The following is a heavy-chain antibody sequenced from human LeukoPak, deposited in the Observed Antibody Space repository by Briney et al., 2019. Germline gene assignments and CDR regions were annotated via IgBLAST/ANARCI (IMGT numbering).Heavy chain of an antibody. D-gene: IGHD6-13*01. Sequence: GGSLRPSCAASGFTFTTYGMHWVRQAPGKGLEWVALIWYDGSSEYYAESVKGRFTISRDNSKNTVYLQMNSLRAEDTAVYYCARDRLSSSQNNYFDYWGQGTLVTVSS. V-gene: IGHV3-33*01. J-gene: IGHJ4*02. CDR2: IWYDGSSE. CDR1: GFTFTTYG. CDR3: ARDRLSSSQNNYFDY.